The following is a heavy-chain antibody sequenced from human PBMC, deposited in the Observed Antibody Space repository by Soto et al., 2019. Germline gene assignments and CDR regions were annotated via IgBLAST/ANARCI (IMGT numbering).Heavy chain of an antibody. Sequence: PGGSLRLSCAASGFTFSSYAMSWVRQAPGKGLEWVSAISGSGGSTYYADSVKGRSTISRDNSKNTLYLQMNSLRAEDTAVYYCAKDDQLRFLEWSNYDYWGQGTLVTVSS. D-gene: IGHD3-3*01. J-gene: IGHJ4*02. CDR2: ISGSGGST. V-gene: IGHV3-23*01. CDR3: AKDDQLRFLEWSNYDY. CDR1: GFTFSSYA.